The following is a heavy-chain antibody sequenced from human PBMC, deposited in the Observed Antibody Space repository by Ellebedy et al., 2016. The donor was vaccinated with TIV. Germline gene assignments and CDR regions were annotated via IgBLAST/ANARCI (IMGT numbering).Heavy chain of an antibody. CDR3: AEGRSGWYYFDY. Sequence: GSLRLSCAVYGGSFSGYYWSWVRQPPGKGLEWIGEVNQSGRTNYHPSLKSRVTISVDTSKNQFSLRLSSVTAADTAVSYCAEGRSGWYYFDYWGQGTLVTVSS. V-gene: IGHV4-34*01. D-gene: IGHD6-19*01. CDR1: GGSFSGYY. J-gene: IGHJ4*02. CDR2: VNQSGRT.